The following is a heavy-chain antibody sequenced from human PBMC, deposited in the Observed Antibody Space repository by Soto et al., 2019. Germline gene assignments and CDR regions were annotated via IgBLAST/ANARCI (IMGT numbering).Heavy chain of an antibody. Sequence: QVKLVESGGGVVQTGRSLTLSCVTSGFTFSTDVMHWVRQAPGKGLEWVALIWYDGSNKYYADSVKGRFTISRDNSKNTMYLEMNSLGVEDTAVYYCARDFGSYYFDYWGQGTLVTVSS. CDR2: IWYDGSNK. CDR1: GFTFSTDV. CDR3: ARDFGSYYFDY. D-gene: IGHD1-26*01. V-gene: IGHV3-33*01. J-gene: IGHJ4*02.